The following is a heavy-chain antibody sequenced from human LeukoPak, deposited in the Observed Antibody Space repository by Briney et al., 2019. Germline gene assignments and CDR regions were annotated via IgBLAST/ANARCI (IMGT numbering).Heavy chain of an antibody. CDR3: ARRAMTERGVSHGLDY. D-gene: IGHD2-2*01. V-gene: IGHV3-20*04. CDR1: GFPFDDYG. J-gene: IGHJ4*02. CDR2: SNWNGART. Sequence: GGSLRLSCAASGFPFDDYGMTWVRQAPGKGLEWVSDSNWNGARTGYADSVKGRFTISRDNAKNSLYLQMNSLRAEDTAVYYRARRAMTERGVSHGLDYWGQGTLVTVSS.